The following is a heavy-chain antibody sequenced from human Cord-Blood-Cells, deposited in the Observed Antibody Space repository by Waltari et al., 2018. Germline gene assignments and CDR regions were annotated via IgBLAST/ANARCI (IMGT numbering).Heavy chain of an antibody. Sequence: QVQLVQSGAEVKKPVASVKVSCKASGYTFTSYAMHWVRQAPGQRLEWMGWINAGNGNTKYSQKFQGRVTITRDTSASTAYMELSSLRSEDTAVYYCARGGEGCSGGSCYYYFDYWGQGTLVTVSS. D-gene: IGHD2-15*01. CDR3: ARGGEGCSGGSCYYYFDY. CDR1: GYTFTSYA. CDR2: INAGNGNT. J-gene: IGHJ4*02. V-gene: IGHV1-3*01.